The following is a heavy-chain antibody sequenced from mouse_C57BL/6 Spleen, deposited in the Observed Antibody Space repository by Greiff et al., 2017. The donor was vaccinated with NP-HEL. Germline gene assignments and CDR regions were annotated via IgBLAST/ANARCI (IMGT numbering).Heavy chain of an antibody. D-gene: IGHD1-1*01. CDR2: IDPNSGGT. CDR3: ARGNYYGSSYGYFDV. Sequence: QVQLQQSGAELVRPGASVTLSCKASGYTFTDYEMHWVKQRPGRGLEWIGRIDPNSGGTKYNEKFKSKATLTVDKPSSTAYMQLSSLTSEDSAVYYCARGNYYGSSYGYFDVWGTGTTVTVSS. J-gene: IGHJ1*03. CDR1: GYTFTDYE. V-gene: IGHV1-72*01.